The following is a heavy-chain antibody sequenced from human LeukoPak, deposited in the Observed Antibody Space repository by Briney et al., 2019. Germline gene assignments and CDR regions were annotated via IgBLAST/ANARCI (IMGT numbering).Heavy chain of an antibody. D-gene: IGHD2-15*01. CDR2: ISTTSLNT. CDR3: GRDGGNRWFDF. J-gene: IGHJ4*02. CDR1: RLTFSSHA. V-gene: IGHV3-23*01. Sequence: GGSLRLSCAASRLTFSSHAMNWVRHSPGRGLQWVSLISTTSLNTFYADSVEGRFTICRDNSKNTLYLQMSSLRVDDTAVYYCGRDGGNRWFDFWGQGTLVTVSS.